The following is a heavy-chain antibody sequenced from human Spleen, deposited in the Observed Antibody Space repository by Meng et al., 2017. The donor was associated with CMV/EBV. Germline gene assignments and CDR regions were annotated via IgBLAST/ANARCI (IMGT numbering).Heavy chain of an antibody. J-gene: IGHJ4*02. CDR3: AKLSLYCSGTSCYHDY. CDR1: GFTFDDYA. V-gene: IGHV3-9*01. D-gene: IGHD2-2*01. CDR2: ISWNSGSI. Sequence: SLKISCAASGFTFDDYAMHWVRQAPGKGLEWVSGISWNSGSIGYADSVKGRFTISRDNSKNTLYLQMNSLRVEDTAVYHCAKLSLYCSGTSCYHDYWGQGSLVTVSS.